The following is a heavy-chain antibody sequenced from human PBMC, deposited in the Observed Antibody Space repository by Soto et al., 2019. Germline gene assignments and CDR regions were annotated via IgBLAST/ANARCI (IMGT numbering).Heavy chain of an antibody. CDR3: ARGGYSCGLTFAY. Sequence: QVQLQESGPGLVKPSETLSLTCTVSGGSISSYYWSWIRQPPGKGLEWIGYIYYSGSTNYNPSLMSLVTISVDTSKNQFSLKLSSVNAADTAVYYCARGGYSCGLTFAYWGQGTLVTVSS. D-gene: IGHD5-18*01. J-gene: IGHJ4*02. CDR1: GGSISSYY. CDR2: IYYSGST. V-gene: IGHV4-59*01.